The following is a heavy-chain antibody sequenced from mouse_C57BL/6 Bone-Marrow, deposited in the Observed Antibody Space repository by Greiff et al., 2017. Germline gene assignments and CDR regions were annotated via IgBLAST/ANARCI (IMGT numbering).Heavy chain of an antibody. Sequence: QVQLQQSGAELARPGASVKLSCKASGYTFTSYGISWVKQRTGQGLEWIGEIYPRSGNTYYNEKFKGKATLPADKSSSAAYMELRSLTSEDSAVYFCARVDYDYDSFAYWGQGTLVTVSA. D-gene: IGHD2-4*01. CDR1: GYTFTSYG. CDR3: ARVDYDYDSFAY. J-gene: IGHJ3*01. V-gene: IGHV1-81*01. CDR2: IYPRSGNT.